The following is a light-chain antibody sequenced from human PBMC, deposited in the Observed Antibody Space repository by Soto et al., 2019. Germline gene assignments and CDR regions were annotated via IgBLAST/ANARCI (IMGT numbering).Light chain of an antibody. J-gene: IGKJ5*01. CDR2: GAF. Sequence: EIVLTQSRATLSLSPGERGTLSCRASPSVTNFLAWYQQKPGQAPRLLIYGAFNRATGIPARFSGSGSGTDFTLTISSLEPEDSAVYYCQQRNVWPPVTFGQGTRLEIK. CDR1: PSVTNF. V-gene: IGKV3-11*01. CDR3: QQRNVWPPVT.